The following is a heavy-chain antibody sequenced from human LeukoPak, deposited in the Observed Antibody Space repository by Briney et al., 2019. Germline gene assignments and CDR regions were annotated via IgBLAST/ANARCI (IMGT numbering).Heavy chain of an antibody. CDR3: ARENSSSWYFNYFDY. V-gene: IGHV1-69*04. D-gene: IGHD6-13*01. CDR2: IIPILGIA. Sequence: ASVKVSCKASGGTFSSYAISWVRQAPGQGLEWMGRIIPILGIANYAQKFQGRVTITADKSTSTAYMELGSLRSEDTAVYYCARENSSSWYFNYFDYWGQGTLVTVSS. CDR1: GGTFSSYA. J-gene: IGHJ4*02.